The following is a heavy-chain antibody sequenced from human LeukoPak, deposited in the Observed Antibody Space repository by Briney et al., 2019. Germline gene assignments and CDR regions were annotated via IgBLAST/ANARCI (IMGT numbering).Heavy chain of an antibody. J-gene: IGHJ6*03. CDR3: ARDGSSGWYVGYYYYYMDV. D-gene: IGHD6-19*01. V-gene: IGHV4-4*07. Sequence: KPSETLSLTCTVSGGSISSYYWSWIRQPAGKGLEWIGRIYTSGSTNYNPSLKSRVTMSVDTSKNQFSLKLSSVTAADTAVYYCARDGSSGWYVGYYYYYMDVWGKGTTVTVSS. CDR2: IYTSGST. CDR1: GGSISSYY.